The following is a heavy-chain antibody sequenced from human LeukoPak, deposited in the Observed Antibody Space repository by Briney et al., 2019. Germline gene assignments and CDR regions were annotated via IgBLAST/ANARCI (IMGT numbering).Heavy chain of an antibody. Sequence: GGSLRLSCEASGFIVSANFMNWVRQAPGKGLEWVSVMYSVRTTYYADSVKGRFTVSRDPSKNTLYLQMDSLRVEDTAVYYCARDLSAYSYGFGGDCWGQGTRVLVSS. V-gene: IGHV3-66*01. CDR1: GFIVSANF. J-gene: IGHJ4*02. D-gene: IGHD1-26*01. CDR3: ARDLSAYSYGFGGDC. CDR2: MYSVRTT.